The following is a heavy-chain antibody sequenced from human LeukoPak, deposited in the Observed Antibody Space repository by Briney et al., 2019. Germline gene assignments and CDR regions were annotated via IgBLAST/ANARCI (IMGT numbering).Heavy chain of an antibody. V-gene: IGHV3-30*14. Sequence: GGSLRLSCAASGFTFSSYAMHWVRQAPGKGLEWVAVISYDGSNKYYADSVKGRFTISRDNSKNTLYLQMNSLRAEDTAVYYCARVFTMVRGVMTDAFDIWGQGTMVTVSS. CDR3: ARVFTMVRGVMTDAFDI. J-gene: IGHJ3*02. CDR2: ISYDGSNK. D-gene: IGHD3-10*01. CDR1: GFTFSSYA.